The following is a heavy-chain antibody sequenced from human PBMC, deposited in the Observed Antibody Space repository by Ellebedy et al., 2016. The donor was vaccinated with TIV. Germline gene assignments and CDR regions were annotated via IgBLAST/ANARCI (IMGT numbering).Heavy chain of an antibody. J-gene: IGHJ4*02. Sequence: GESLKISCAASGFTFNTYSMNWVRQAPGKGREWVSYIGSRTSKIYYADSVKGRFTISRDNAKNSLFLQMNSLRADDTAVYYCLPHDGLGYWGQGTLVTVSS. CDR2: IGSRTSKI. V-gene: IGHV3-48*04. CDR1: GFTFNTYS. D-gene: IGHD1-1*01. CDR3: LPHDGLGY.